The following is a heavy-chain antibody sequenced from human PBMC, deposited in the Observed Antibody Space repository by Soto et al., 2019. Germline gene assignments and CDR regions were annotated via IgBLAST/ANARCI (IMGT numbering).Heavy chain of an antibody. Sequence: ASVKVSCTASGYTFTSYGISWVRQAPGQGLEWMGWISAYNGNTNYAQKLQGRVTMTTDTSTSTAYMELRSLRSDDTAVYYCARVGWLVPSGYFDYGGQGTLVTVPQ. CDR3: ARVGWLVPSGYFDY. V-gene: IGHV1-18*01. CDR1: GYTFTSYG. CDR2: ISAYNGNT. J-gene: IGHJ4*02. D-gene: IGHD6-19*01.